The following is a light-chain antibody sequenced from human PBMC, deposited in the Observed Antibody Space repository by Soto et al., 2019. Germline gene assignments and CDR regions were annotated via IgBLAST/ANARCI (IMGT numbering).Light chain of an antibody. CDR1: QSINTY. V-gene: IGKV3-20*01. Sequence: EIVLTQSPGTLSLSPGERATLSCRASQSINTYLAWYQQKPGQAPRLLIYEATNRAIGIPARFSGSGSGTDFTLTISSLQPEDFAVYYCQQYGSSPWTFGQGTKVEIK. CDR3: QQYGSSPWT. CDR2: EAT. J-gene: IGKJ1*01.